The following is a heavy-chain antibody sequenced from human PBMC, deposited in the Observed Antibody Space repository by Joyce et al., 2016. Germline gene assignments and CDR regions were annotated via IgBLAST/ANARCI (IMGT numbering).Heavy chain of an antibody. V-gene: IGHV3-21*02. CDR1: GFTFSSYS. D-gene: IGHD2-8*01. CDR3: ARSIYTNGIFDY. CDR2: LSSSSSYI. Sequence: EVQLVESGGGLVKPGGSLRLSCAASGFTFSSYSMSWVRQAPGKGLEWVSSLSSSSSYIKYTYPVKGRFTISRYNAKNSLYLQMNSLRVEDTAVYYCARSIYTNGIFDYWGQRTLVTVSS. J-gene: IGHJ4*02.